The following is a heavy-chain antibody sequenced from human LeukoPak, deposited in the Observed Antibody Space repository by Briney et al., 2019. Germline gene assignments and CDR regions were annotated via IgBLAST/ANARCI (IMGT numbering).Heavy chain of an antibody. CDR1: GYTFTSYG. V-gene: IGHV1-69*06. J-gene: IGHJ3*02. CDR3: ARASSGSYSNRDAFAI. CDR2: IIPIFGTA. D-gene: IGHD1-26*01. Sequence: SMTVSCKTSGYTFTSYGISWVRQAPGQGLEWMGGIIPIFGTANYAQKFQDRVTITADKSTSTAYMELSSLRSEDTAVYYCARASSGSYSNRDAFAIWGQGTMVTVSS.